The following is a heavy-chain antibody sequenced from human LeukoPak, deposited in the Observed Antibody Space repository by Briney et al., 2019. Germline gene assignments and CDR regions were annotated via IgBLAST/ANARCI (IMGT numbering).Heavy chain of an antibody. J-gene: IGHJ4*02. CDR1: GFTFDDYA. D-gene: IGHD5-24*01. CDR3: AKGKDGYSSVFGAAFDY. CDR2: ISWNSGSI. Sequence: GGSLRLSCAASGFTFDDYAMHWVRQAPGKGLEWVSGISWNSGSIGYADSVKGRFTISRDNAKNSLYLQMNSLRAEDTALYYCAKGKDGYSSVFGAAFDYWGQGTLVTVSS. V-gene: IGHV3-9*01.